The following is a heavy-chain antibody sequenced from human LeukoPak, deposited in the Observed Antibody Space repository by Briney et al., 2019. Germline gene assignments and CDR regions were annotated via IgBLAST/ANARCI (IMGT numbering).Heavy chain of an antibody. CDR2: IIPIFGTA. CDR3: ATRGSYDGWFDY. Sequence: SVKVSCKAPGYTFTSYYMHWVRQAPGQGLEWMGGIIPIFGTANYAQKFQGRVTITADESTSTAYMELSSLRSEDTAVYYCATRGSYDGWFDYWGQGTLVTVSS. V-gene: IGHV1-69*13. J-gene: IGHJ4*02. D-gene: IGHD1-26*01. CDR1: GYTFTSYY.